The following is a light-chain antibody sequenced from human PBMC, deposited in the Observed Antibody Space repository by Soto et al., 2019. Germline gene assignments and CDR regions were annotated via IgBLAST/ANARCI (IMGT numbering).Light chain of an antibody. V-gene: IGKV3-15*01. CDR3: RQYKSRAPQYT. CDR1: QSVASN. CDR2: GAS. J-gene: IGKJ2*01. Sequence: EIVMTQSPASLSVSPGDGATLSCRASQSVASNVAWYQQKPGQGPRLLIHGASTRTVGVPARFSGSGSGTDFALTINSLQTEDFAVYYCRQYKSRAPQYTFGQGTKLQMK.